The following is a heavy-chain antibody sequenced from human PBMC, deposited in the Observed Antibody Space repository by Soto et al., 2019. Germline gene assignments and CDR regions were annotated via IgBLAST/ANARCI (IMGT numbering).Heavy chain of an antibody. J-gene: IGHJ6*02. CDR2: IWYDGNNK. CDR1: GFTFSSYG. V-gene: IGHV3-33*01. CDR3: ARGAPYYGMDV. Sequence: GGSLRLSCAASGFTFSSYGMHWVRQAPGKGLEWVAVIWYDGNNKYYADSVKGRFTISRDNSKNTLYLQMNSLRAEDTAVYYCARGAPYYGMDVWGQGTTVTVSS.